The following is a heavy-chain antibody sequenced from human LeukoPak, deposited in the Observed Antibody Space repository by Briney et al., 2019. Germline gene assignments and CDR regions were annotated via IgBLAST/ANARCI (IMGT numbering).Heavy chain of an antibody. D-gene: IGHD6-6*01. CDR3: ARVGSSSSYYYYYMDV. Sequence: SETLSLTCTVSGGSIGSSSYYWGWIRQPPGKGLEWIGSIYYSGSTYYNPSLKSRVTISVDTSKNQFSLKLSSVTAADTAVYYRARVGSSSSYYYYYMDVWGKGTTVTVSS. CDR2: IYYSGST. CDR1: GGSIGSSSYY. V-gene: IGHV4-39*07. J-gene: IGHJ6*03.